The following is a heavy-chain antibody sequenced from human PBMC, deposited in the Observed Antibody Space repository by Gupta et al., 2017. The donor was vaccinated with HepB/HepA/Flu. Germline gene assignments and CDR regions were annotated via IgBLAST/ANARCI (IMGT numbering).Heavy chain of an antibody. J-gene: IGHJ6*03. V-gene: IGHV3-23*01. CDR1: GFHLSGTA. CDR2: IGSDIRT. D-gene: IGHD3-3*01. CDR3: AKDLSFWSAMDV. Sequence: EVQLLESGGGLTQPGWLLRLSCAVPGFHLSGTAMTWVRQAPGKGLEWVSGIGSDIRTHYADSVKGRFTISRDNSKNMVYLQMNSLRAEDTAVYYCAKDLSFWSAMDVWGKGTTVTVSS.